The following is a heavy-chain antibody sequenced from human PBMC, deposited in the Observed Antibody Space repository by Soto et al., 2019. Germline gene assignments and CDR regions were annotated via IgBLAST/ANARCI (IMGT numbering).Heavy chain of an antibody. CDR1: GHTFNTDL. D-gene: IGHD2-2*01. CDR2: ISPYNGNT. Sequence: VQLLQSGGELKKPGASVKVSCNTSGHTFNTDLISWVRKAPGQGLEWMGWISPYNGNTKYGEKFQGRINMTTDTITRKAYMELRNLRIDDTAVYYFARDTSNSFDYWGQGTLVTVSS. V-gene: IGHV1-18*01. CDR3: ARDTSNSFDY. J-gene: IGHJ4*02.